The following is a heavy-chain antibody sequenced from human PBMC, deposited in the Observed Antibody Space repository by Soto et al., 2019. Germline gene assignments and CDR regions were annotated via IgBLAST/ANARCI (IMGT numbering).Heavy chain of an antibody. D-gene: IGHD3-9*01. J-gene: IGHJ4*02. CDR1: GFTFSSYS. CDR3: ARDSYDILTGYYPLPFDY. CDR2: ISSSSSTI. Sequence: AGGSLRLSCAASGFTFSSYSMNWVRQAPGKGLEWVSYISSSSSTIYYADSVKGRFTISRDNAKNSLYLQMNSLRDEDTAVYYCARDSYDILTGYYPLPFDYWGQGTLVTVSS. V-gene: IGHV3-48*02.